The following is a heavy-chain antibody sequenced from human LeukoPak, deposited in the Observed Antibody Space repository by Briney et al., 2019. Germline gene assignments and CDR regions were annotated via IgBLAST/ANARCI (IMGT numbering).Heavy chain of an antibody. V-gene: IGHV3-48*03. Sequence: PGGSLRLSCSASGFTFSSYEMNWVRQAPGKGLEWVSSISSRAGTIYYADSVKGRFTISRDNAKNSLYLQMNSLRAEDTAVYYCARDFQTHPTEYYYYMDVWGKGTTVTVSS. J-gene: IGHJ6*03. CDR1: GFTFSSYE. CDR2: ISSRAGTI. CDR3: ARDFQTHPTEYYYYMDV.